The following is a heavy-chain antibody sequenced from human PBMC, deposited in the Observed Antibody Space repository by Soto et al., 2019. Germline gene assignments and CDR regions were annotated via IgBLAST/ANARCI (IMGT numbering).Heavy chain of an antibody. CDR1: GFTFGSYN. D-gene: IGHD3-3*01. V-gene: IGHV3-48*01. CDR2: ISSSSGAM. Sequence: EVQLVESGGGLVQPGGSLRLSCAASGFTFGSYNMNWVRQAPGKGLEWISYISSSSGAMIYADSVKGRFTISRDNAKSSLYLQMNSLRAKDTAVYYCAREDFGVVIYYYYMDVWGKGTTVTVSS. J-gene: IGHJ6*03. CDR3: AREDFGVVIYYYYMDV.